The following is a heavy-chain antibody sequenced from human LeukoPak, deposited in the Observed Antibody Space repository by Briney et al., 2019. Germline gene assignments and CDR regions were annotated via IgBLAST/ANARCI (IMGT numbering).Heavy chain of an antibody. J-gene: IGHJ4*02. CDR1: GYTFTGYY. Sequence: GASVKVSCKASGYTFTGYYMHWVRQAPGQGLEWMGWINPNSGGTNYAQKFQGRVTMTRDTSISTAYMELSRLRSDDTAVYYCARGYPIPILWFGELFGYWGQGTLVTVSS. D-gene: IGHD3-10*01. CDR3: ARGYPIPILWFGELFGY. CDR2: INPNSGGT. V-gene: IGHV1-2*02.